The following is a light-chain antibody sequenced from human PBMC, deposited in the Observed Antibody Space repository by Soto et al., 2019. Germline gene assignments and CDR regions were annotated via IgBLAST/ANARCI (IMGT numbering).Light chain of an antibody. CDR1: QGISNW. J-gene: IGKJ1*01. V-gene: IGKV1-12*01. CDR3: QQYDSSPPT. Sequence: DIQMTQSPSSVSASVGDRVTITCWASQGISNWLAWYQQKPGEAPKLLIYAASTLQSGVPSRFSGSGSGTEFTLTISSLQPEDFAVYYCQQYDSSPPTFGQGTKVEIK. CDR2: AAS.